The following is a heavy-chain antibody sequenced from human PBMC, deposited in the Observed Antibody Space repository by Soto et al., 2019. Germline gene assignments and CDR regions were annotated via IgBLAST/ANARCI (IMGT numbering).Heavy chain of an antibody. CDR1: GFTFSDYY. Sequence: QVQLVESGGGLVTPGGYLRLSCAASGFTFSDYYMSWIRQAPGKGLEWLSYISMSGSIIKYADSEKGRFTISRDNAKNSLYLQMNSLRVEDTAVYYCARGGSLRPFDLWGRGTLVTVSS. V-gene: IGHV3-11*01. J-gene: IGHJ2*01. D-gene: IGHD6-13*01. CDR2: ISMSGSII. CDR3: ARGGSLRPFDL.